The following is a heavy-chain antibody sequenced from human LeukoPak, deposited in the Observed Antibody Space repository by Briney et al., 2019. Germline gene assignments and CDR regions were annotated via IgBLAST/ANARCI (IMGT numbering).Heavy chain of an antibody. CDR3: ARAPVFGIVAVDY. CDR1: GGSISSGGYY. D-gene: IGHD3-10*01. J-gene: IGHJ4*02. CDR2: IYYSGST. V-gene: IGHV4-31*03. Sequence: SETLSLTCTVSGGSISSGGYYWSWIRQHPGKGLEWIGYIYYSGSTYYNPSLKSRVTISVDTSKNQFSLKLSSVTAADTAVYYCARAPVFGIVAVDYWGQGTLVTVSS.